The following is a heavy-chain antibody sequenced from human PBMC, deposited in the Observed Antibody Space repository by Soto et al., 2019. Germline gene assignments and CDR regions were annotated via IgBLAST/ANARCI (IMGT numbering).Heavy chain of an antibody. CDR2: IYHSGIT. D-gene: IGHD3-22*01. CDR3: ARHHYYYDSRGYYFGA. J-gene: IGHJ4*02. V-gene: IGHV4-39*01. Sequence: SETLSLTCSVSGVSIRTSVFFWGWIRQAPGKGLEWIGSIYHSGITYYNPSLKSRVTISVDTSKNQLSLNLSSVTAADTAVYYCARHHYYYDSRGYYFGAWGQGTLVTVSS. CDR1: GVSIRTSVFF.